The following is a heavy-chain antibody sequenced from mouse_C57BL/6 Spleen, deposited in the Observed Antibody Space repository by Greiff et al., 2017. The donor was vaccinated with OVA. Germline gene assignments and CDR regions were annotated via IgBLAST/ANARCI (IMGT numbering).Heavy chain of an antibody. D-gene: IGHD2-4*01. V-gene: IGHV1-64*01. CDR2: IHPNSGST. CDR1: GYTFTSYW. J-gene: IGHJ2*01. Sequence: QVQLQQPGAGLVKPGASVKLSCKASGYTFTSYWMHWVKQRPGQGLEWIGMIHPNSGSTNYNEKFKSKATLTVDKSSSTAYMQLSSLTSEDSAVYYWARAGFYDYDGGYFDYWGQGTTLTVSS. CDR3: ARAGFYDYDGGYFDY.